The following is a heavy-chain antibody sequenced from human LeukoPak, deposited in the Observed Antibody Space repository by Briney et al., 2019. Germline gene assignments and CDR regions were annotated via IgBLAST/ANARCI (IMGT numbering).Heavy chain of an antibody. CDR2: IYYSGST. V-gene: IGHV4-30-4*01. D-gene: IGHD6-19*01. J-gene: IGHJ4*02. CDR3: ARVVIAVAGPGDY. CDR1: GGSISSGDYY. Sequence: SETLSLTCTVSGGSISSGDYYWSWIRQPPGKGLEWIGYIYYSGSTYYNPSLKSRVTISVDTSKNQFSLKLSSVTAADTAVYYCARVVIAVAGPGDYWGRGSLVTASS.